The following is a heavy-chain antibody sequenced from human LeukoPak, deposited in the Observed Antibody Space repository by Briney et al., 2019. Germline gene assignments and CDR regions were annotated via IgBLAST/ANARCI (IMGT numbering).Heavy chain of an antibody. CDR2: TNEDGSVK. J-gene: IGHJ6*03. V-gene: IGHV3-7*01. CDR3: VRVDDNASKRGIHYYSSMDV. D-gene: IGHD7-27*01. Sequence: GASLTLSCTASALTLSNYWMTWVRQAPGGGLEWVANTNEDGSVKYYLDSVKGRFTISGASAKKSLYLQMQTLRTQDTAAFLCVRVDDNASKRGIHYYSSMDVWGKGTTVTVS. CDR1: ALTLSNYW.